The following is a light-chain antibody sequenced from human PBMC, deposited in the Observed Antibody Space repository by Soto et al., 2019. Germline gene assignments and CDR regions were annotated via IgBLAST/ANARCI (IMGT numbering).Light chain of an antibody. CDR2: ATS. Sequence: EIVVTQSPATLSVSPGERATLSCRASQSVGNNFAWYQQKPGQAPRLLIFATSTRATGVPARFSGSGSGTEFTLTISSLQSEDFAVYYCQQRSNWPPVITFGQGTRLEIK. V-gene: IGKV3-15*01. CDR3: QQRSNWPPVIT. J-gene: IGKJ5*01. CDR1: QSVGNN.